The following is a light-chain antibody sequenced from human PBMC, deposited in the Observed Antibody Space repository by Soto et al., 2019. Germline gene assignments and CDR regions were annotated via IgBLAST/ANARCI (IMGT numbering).Light chain of an antibody. V-gene: IGKV3-11*01. Sequence: EIVLTQYPATLSLSPGERATRSCSASQSVSSYLAWYQQRPGQAPRLLIYDASNRATGVPARFSGSGSGTDFTLTISSLEPEDFAVYYCQQRSSWHPTFGQGTLLEIK. CDR3: QQRSSWHPT. CDR1: QSVSSY. CDR2: DAS. J-gene: IGKJ5*01.